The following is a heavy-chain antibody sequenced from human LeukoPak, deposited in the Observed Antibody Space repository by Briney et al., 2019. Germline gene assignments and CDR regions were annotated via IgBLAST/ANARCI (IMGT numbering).Heavy chain of an antibody. D-gene: IGHD5-12*01. CDR2: MNPNRVNT. CDR3: ARVGGYNYGRNWFDS. J-gene: IGHJ5*01. CDR1: GYTITSYD. Sequence: ASVKVSCKASGYTITSYDINWVRQAPGQGLEWMGWMNPNRVNTGSTQKFQGRLTLTKNTSISTAFMELSGLRSEDTAVYFCARVGGYNYGRNWFDSWGQGTLVTVSS. V-gene: IGHV1-8*01.